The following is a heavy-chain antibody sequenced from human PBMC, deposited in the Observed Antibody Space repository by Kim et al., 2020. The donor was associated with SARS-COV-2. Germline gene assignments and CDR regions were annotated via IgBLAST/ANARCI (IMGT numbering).Heavy chain of an antibody. CDR2: TSYDGSNK. Sequence: GGSLRLSCAASGFTFSSYGMHWVRQAPGKGLEWVAVTSYDGSNKYYADSVKGRFTISRDNSKNTLYLQMNSLRAEDTAVYYCAKTQKLRNDYGGTFNYWGQGTLVTVSS. J-gene: IGHJ4*02. CDR3: AKTQKLRNDYGGTFNY. CDR1: GFTFSSYG. D-gene: IGHD4-17*01. V-gene: IGHV3-30*18.